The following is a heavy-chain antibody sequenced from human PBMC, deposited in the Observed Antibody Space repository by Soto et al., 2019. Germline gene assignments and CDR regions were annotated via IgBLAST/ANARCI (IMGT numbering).Heavy chain of an antibody. V-gene: IGHV3-33*01. J-gene: IGHJ4*02. Sequence: QVQLAESGGGVVQPGKSLRLSCVASGFTFSTYGMHWVRQAPGKGLEWVALIWYDGGNKYYVDSVKGRFTISRDNSKNTLYLQMSSLRDDDTAVYYCASECVSLVTSGSYRQYWGQGTPVTVSS. CDR2: IWYDGGNK. D-gene: IGHD3-16*02. CDR3: ASECVSLVTSGSYRQY. CDR1: GFTFSTYG.